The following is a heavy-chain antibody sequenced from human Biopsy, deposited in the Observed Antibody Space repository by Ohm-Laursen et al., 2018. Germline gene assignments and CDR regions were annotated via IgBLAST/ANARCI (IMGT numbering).Heavy chain of an antibody. CDR1: GFIFSRHD. Sequence: SLRLSCTASGFIFSRHDMSWVRQAPEKGLEWVSGISGSGASTYYADSVKGGFTISRDNSKNTLFLQMDSLGADDTAVYSCVKAYSAIYWFDPWGQRTLVTVSS. V-gene: IGHV3-23*01. D-gene: IGHD2-21*01. J-gene: IGHJ5*02. CDR2: ISGSGAST. CDR3: VKAYSAIYWFDP.